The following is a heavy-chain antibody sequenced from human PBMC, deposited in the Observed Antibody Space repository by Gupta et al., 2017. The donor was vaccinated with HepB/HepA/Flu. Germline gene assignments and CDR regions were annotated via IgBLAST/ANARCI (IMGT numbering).Heavy chain of an antibody. CDR1: GYTFTSYA. D-gene: IGHD2-21*02. Sequence: QVQLVQSGAEVKKPGASVKVSCKASGYTFTSYAMHWVRQAPGHRLEWMGWINAGNGNTKYSQKFQGRVTITRDTSASTAYMELSSLRSEDTAVYYCARLPTYCGGDCDWYFDLWGRGTLVTVSS. CDR3: ARLPTYCGGDCDWYFDL. CDR2: INAGNGNT. J-gene: IGHJ2*01. V-gene: IGHV1-3*01.